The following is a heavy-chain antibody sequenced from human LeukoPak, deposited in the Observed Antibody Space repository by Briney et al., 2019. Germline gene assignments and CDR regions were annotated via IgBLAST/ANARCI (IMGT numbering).Heavy chain of an antibody. D-gene: IGHD3-22*01. Sequence: SQTLSLTCSVSGGSISSGDYYWSWIRQPPGNGLEWIGYIYYTGNANNNPSLTSRVTMSLDTSKNQFSLKLISVTAADTAVYYCARAGDSSGYYVSWFDPWGQGTLVTVSS. CDR3: ARAGDSSGYYVSWFDP. J-gene: IGHJ5*02. CDR2: IYYTGNA. V-gene: IGHV4-30-4*01. CDR1: GGSISSGDYY.